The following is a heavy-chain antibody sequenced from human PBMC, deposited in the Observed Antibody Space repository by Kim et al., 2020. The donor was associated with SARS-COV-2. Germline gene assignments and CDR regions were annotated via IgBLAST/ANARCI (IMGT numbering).Heavy chain of an antibody. Sequence: GGSLRLSCAASGFTFSSYGMHWVRQAPGKGLEWVAVIWYDGSNKYYADSVKGRFTISRDNSKNTLYLQMNSLRAEDTAVYYCARDPNIYIAAAGTGDYWGQGTLVTVSS. CDR2: IWYDGSNK. CDR3: ARDPNIYIAAAGTGDY. CDR1: GFTFSSYG. D-gene: IGHD6-13*01. V-gene: IGHV3-33*01. J-gene: IGHJ4*02.